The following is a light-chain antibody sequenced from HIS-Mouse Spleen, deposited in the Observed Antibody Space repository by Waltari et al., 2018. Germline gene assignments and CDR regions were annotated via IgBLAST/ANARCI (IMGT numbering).Light chain of an antibody. CDR3: QSADSSGTWV. CDR2: KDS. Sequence: SYELPQPPSVSVSPGQTARITCSGHASPKQYPSWYQQKPGQAPGAVIYKDSERPPGIPERFSGSSSGTTVTLTISGVQAEDEADYYCQSADSSGTWVFGGGTKLTVL. CDR1: ASPKQY. V-gene: IGLV3-25*03. J-gene: IGLJ3*02.